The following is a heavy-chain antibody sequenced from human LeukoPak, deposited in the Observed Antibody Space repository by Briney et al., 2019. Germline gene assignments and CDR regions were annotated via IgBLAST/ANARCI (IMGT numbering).Heavy chain of an antibody. J-gene: IGHJ6*03. V-gene: IGHV3-23*01. CDR2: ISGSGGST. CDR3: ARAQYYYYYYMDV. CDR1: GFTFSSYA. Sequence: PGGSLRLSCAGSGFTFSSYAMSWVRQAPGKGLEWVSGISGSGGSTYYADSVKGRFTISRDNSKNTLYLQMNSLRAEDTAVYYCARAQYYYYYYMDVWGKGTTVTVSS.